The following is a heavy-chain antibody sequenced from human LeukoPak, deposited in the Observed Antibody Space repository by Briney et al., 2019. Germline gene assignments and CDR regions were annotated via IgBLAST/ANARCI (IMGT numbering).Heavy chain of an antibody. CDR2: IKQDGSEK. V-gene: IGHV3-7*01. Sequence: GGSLRLSCAASGFTFSSYWMSWVRQAPGKGLEWVANIKQDGSEKYYVDSVKGRFTSSRDNAKNSLYLQMNSLRAEDTAVYYCARERFQYSPSFDYWGQGTLVTVSS. J-gene: IGHJ4*02. D-gene: IGHD2-15*01. CDR3: ARERFQYSPSFDY. CDR1: GFTFSSYW.